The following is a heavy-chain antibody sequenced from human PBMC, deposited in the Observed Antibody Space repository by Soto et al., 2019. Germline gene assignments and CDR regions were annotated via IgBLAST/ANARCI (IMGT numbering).Heavy chain of an antibody. D-gene: IGHD2-15*01. J-gene: IGHJ4*02. CDR2: ITSDGKSK. CDR1: GFNFSNHW. CDR3: ANFLGGNAFDY. Sequence: PGGSLRLSCAASGFNFSNHWMHWVRQRPGEGLVWVSRITSDGKSKAYAESVKGRFAISRDNAKNTLYLQMNGLTAEDTAVYYCANFLGGNAFDYWGQGTLVTVSS. V-gene: IGHV3-74*01.